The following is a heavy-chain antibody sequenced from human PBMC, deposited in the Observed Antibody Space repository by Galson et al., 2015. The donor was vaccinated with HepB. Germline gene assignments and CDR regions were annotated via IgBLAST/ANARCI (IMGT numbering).Heavy chain of an antibody. Sequence: SLRLSCAASGFTFSSYGMHWVRQAPGKGLEWVAIIWYDGSNKYYADSVKGRFTISRDNSKNTLYLQMNSLRAEDTAVYYCARDCIAARPGWFDPWGQGTLVTVSS. D-gene: IGHD6-6*01. CDR3: ARDCIAARPGWFDP. CDR2: IWYDGSNK. V-gene: IGHV3-33*01. J-gene: IGHJ5*02. CDR1: GFTFSSYG.